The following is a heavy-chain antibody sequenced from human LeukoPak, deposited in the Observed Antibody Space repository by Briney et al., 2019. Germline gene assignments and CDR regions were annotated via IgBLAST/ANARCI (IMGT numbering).Heavy chain of an antibody. D-gene: IGHD3-10*01. CDR3: AAQKLLWFGELNAFDI. CDR2: ISSSGSTI. CDR1: GFTFSSYE. Sequence: GGSLRLSCAASGFTFSSYEMNWVRQAPGKGLEWVSYISSSGSTIYYADSVKGRFTISRDNAKNSLYLQMNSLRAEDTAVYYCAAQKLLWFGELNAFDIWGQGTMVTVSS. V-gene: IGHV3-48*03. J-gene: IGHJ3*02.